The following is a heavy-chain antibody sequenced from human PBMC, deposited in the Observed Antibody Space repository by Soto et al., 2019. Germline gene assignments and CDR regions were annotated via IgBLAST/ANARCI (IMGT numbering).Heavy chain of an antibody. CDR3: AAGQMATTGLNWFDP. J-gene: IGHJ5*02. CDR1: GFTFTSSA. Sequence: ASVKVSCKASGFTFTSSAVQWVRQARGQRLEWIGWIVVGSGNTNYAQKFQERVTITRDMSTSTAYMELSSLRSEDTAVYYCAAGQMATTGLNWFDPWGQGTLVTVSS. D-gene: IGHD5-12*01. CDR2: IVVGSGNT. V-gene: IGHV1-58*01.